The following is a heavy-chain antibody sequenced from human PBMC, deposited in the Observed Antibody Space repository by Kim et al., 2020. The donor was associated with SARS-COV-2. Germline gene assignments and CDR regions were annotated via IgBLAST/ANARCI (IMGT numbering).Heavy chain of an antibody. Sequence: DSVKGRFTISRDNSKNTLYMQMNSLRAEDTAVYYCARSGVAVARYYFDYWGQGTLVTVSS. V-gene: IGHV3-30*01. CDR3: ARSGVAVARYYFDY. D-gene: IGHD6-19*01. J-gene: IGHJ4*02.